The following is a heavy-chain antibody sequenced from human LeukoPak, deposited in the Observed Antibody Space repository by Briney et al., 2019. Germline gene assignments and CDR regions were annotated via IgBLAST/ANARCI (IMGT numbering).Heavy chain of an antibody. D-gene: IGHD3-22*01. V-gene: IGHV5-51*01. Sequence: GESLKISCKGSGYSFTSYWIGWVRQMAGKGLEWMGIIYPGDSDTRYSPSFQGQVTISADKSISTAYLQWSSLKASDTAMYYCARCLRYSSGYYPSDAFDIWGQGTMVTVSS. J-gene: IGHJ3*02. CDR2: IYPGDSDT. CDR1: GYSFTSYW. CDR3: ARCLRYSSGYYPSDAFDI.